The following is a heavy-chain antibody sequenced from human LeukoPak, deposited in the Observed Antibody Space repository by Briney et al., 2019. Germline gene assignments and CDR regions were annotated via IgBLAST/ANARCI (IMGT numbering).Heavy chain of an antibody. CDR3: ARGGGLDV. CDR2: INHNGNVN. V-gene: IGHV3-7*03. Sequence: GGSLRLSCAASGFTFSSYWMNWARETPGKGLEWVASINHNGNVNYYVDSVKGRFTISRDNAKNSLYLQMSNLRAEDTAVYFCARGGGLDVWGQGATVTVSS. D-gene: IGHD3-16*01. J-gene: IGHJ6*02. CDR1: GFTFSSYW.